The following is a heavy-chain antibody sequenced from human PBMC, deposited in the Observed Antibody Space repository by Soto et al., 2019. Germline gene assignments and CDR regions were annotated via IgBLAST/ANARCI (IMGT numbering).Heavy chain of an antibody. CDR3: ARGRELLNYSYGMDV. CDR2: IWYDGSNK. CDR1: GFTFSSYG. D-gene: IGHD1-26*01. Sequence: QVQLVESGGGVVQPGRSLRLSCAASGFTFSSYGMHWVRQAPGKGLEWVAVIWYDGSNKYYADSVKGRFTISRDNSKNKLYLQMNSLRADETAGYYCARGRELLNYSYGMDVWGQGTTVTVSS. J-gene: IGHJ6*02. V-gene: IGHV3-33*01.